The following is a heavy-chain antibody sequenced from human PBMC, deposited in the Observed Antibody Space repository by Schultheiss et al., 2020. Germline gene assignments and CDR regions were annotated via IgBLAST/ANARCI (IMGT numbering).Heavy chain of an antibody. CDR3: AREKFPGSGSYPPDY. V-gene: IGHV1-18*01. D-gene: IGHD3-10*01. CDR1: GYTFTSYG. J-gene: IGHJ4*02. CDR2: ISAYNGNT. Sequence: ASVKVSCKASGYTFTSYGISWVRQAPGQGHEWIGWISAYNGNTNYSQKLQGRVTTNTDTSTSTAYMELRSLRSDDTAVYYCAREKFPGSGSYPPDYWGQGPLVTVSS.